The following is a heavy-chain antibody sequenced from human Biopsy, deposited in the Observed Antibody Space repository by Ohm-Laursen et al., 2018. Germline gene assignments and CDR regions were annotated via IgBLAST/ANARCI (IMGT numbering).Heavy chain of an antibody. CDR3: ARSMTTMVRRRSYYFDY. J-gene: IGHJ4*02. CDR2: IKQDGSEA. V-gene: IGHV3-7*01. CDR1: GFTFSSYW. Sequence: SLRLSCAASGFTFSSYWMSWVRQAPGKGLEWVANIKQDGSEAYFVDSVKGRFTISRDSAKSSLYLQMNSLRAEDTAVYYCARSMTTMVRRRSYYFDYWGQGTLVTVSP. D-gene: IGHD3-10*01.